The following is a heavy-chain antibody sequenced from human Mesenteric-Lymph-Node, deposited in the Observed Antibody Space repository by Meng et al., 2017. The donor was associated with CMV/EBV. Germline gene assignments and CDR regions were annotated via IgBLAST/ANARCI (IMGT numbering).Heavy chain of an antibody. V-gene: IGHV3-11*01. CDR2: ISSSGSTI. CDR1: GFTFSDYY. J-gene: IGHJ4*02. CDR3: AKEVGNYDFWSGYPYFDY. D-gene: IGHD3-3*01. Sequence: GESLKISCAASGFTFSDYYMSWIRQAPGKGLEWVSYISSSGSTIYYADSVKGRFTISRDNAKNSLYLQMNSLRAEDTAVYYCAKEVGNYDFWSGYPYFDYWGQGTLVTVSS.